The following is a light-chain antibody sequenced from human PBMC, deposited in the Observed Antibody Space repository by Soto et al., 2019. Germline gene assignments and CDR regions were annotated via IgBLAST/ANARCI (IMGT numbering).Light chain of an antibody. CDR3: QQYESLPLT. CDR2: KAS. Sequence: DIQMTQSPSTLSGSVGERVTITCRASQTISSCLAGYQQKPGKAPKLLIYKASTLKSGVPSRFSGSGSGTEFTLTISSLQPDDFATYYCQQYESLPLTFGQGTRLEI. V-gene: IGKV1-5*03. J-gene: IGKJ5*01. CDR1: QTISSC.